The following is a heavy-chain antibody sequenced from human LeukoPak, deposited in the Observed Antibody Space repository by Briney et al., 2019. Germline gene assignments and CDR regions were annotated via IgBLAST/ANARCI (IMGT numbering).Heavy chain of an antibody. J-gene: IGHJ4*02. Sequence: SETLSLTCTVSGGSISSYYWSWIRQPAGKGLEWIGRIYTSGSTNYNPSLKSRVTMSVDTSKNQFSLKLSSVTAADTAVHYCARDGPSIVGAPLFDYWGQGTLVTVSS. CDR2: IYTSGST. V-gene: IGHV4-4*07. CDR3: ARDGPSIVGAPLFDY. D-gene: IGHD1-26*01. CDR1: GGSISSYY.